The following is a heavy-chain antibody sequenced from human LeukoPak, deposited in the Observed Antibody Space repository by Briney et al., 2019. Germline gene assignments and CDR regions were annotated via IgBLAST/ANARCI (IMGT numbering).Heavy chain of an antibody. J-gene: IGHJ4*02. D-gene: IGHD3-22*01. CDR1: GYSISSGYY. CDR2: IYHSGNT. V-gene: IGHV4-38-2*02. CDR3: ARESYYDSSGYLFRSFDY. Sequence: SETLSLTRTVSGYSISSGYYWGWDSWGWIRQPPGKGLEWIGNIYHSGNTYYNPSLKSRVTISVDTSKNQFSLKLSSVTAADTAVYYCARESYYDSSGYLFRSFDYWGQGTLVTVSS.